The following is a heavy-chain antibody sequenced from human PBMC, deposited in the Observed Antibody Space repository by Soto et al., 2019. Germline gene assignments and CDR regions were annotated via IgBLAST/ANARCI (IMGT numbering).Heavy chain of an antibody. J-gene: IGHJ5*02. CDR1: GGSISSYY. CDR2: IYTSGST. Sequence: PSETLSLTCTVSGGSISSYYWSWIRQPAGKGLEWIGRIYTSGSTNYNPSLKSRVTMSVDTSKNQFSLKLSSVTAADTAVYYCARCLRLGEFESWFDPWGQGTLVTVSS. V-gene: IGHV4-4*07. D-gene: IGHD3-10*01. CDR3: ARCLRLGEFESWFDP.